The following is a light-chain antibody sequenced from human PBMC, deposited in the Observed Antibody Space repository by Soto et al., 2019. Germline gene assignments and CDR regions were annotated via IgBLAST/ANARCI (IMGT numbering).Light chain of an antibody. J-gene: IGKJ1*01. V-gene: IGKV1-5*03. CDR2: KAS. Sequence: DIQMTQSPSTLSASVGDRVTITCRASQSISNWLAWHQQKPGKAPKLLIYKASSLESVVSSMFSGSRSGTEFTLIISRLQPDDFATYYCKQYNSYRAFGQGNKVNIK. CDR1: QSISNW. CDR3: KQYNSYRA.